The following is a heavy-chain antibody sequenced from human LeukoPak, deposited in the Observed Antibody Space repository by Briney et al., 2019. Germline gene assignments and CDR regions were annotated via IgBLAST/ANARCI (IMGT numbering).Heavy chain of an antibody. CDR2: IIPIFGTA. J-gene: IGHJ4*02. Sequence: SVKVSCQASGGTFSSYAISWVRQAPGQGLEWMGGIIPIFGTANYAQKFQGRVTITADESTSTAYMELSSLRSEDTAVYYCARAGRLRWFPFDYWGQGTLVTVSS. CDR1: GGTFSSYA. D-gene: IGHD4-23*01. CDR3: ARAGRLRWFPFDY. V-gene: IGHV1-69*13.